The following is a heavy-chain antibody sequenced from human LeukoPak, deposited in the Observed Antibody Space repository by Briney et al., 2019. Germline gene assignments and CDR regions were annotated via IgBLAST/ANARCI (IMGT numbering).Heavy chain of an antibody. D-gene: IGHD1-26*01. J-gene: IGHJ2*01. CDR1: GFTFSTYA. V-gene: IGHV3-23*01. CDR2: IIGVGTII. Sequence: GGSLRLSCAASGFTFSTYAMTWVRQAPGKGLEWVSYIIGVGTIIYYADSVKGRFTISRDSSKNTLFLHMNTLRAEDTAIYYCAKDRTVGASYWYFDLWGRGTLVTVSS. CDR3: AKDRTVGASYWYFDL.